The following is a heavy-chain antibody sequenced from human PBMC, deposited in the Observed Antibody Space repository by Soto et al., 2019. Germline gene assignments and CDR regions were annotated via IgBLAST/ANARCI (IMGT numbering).Heavy chain of an antibody. CDR3: AGGAITGTTNWFDP. D-gene: IGHD1-7*01. CDR1: GGSISSGDYY. V-gene: IGHV4-30-4*01. J-gene: IGHJ5*02. CDR2: IYYSGST. Sequence: QVQLQESGPGLVKPSQTLSLTCTVSGGSISSGDYYWSWIRQPPGKGLEWIGYIYYSGSTYYNPSLQSRVTISVDTSKNQFALKLSSVTAADTAVYYCAGGAITGTTNWFDPWGQGTLVTVSS.